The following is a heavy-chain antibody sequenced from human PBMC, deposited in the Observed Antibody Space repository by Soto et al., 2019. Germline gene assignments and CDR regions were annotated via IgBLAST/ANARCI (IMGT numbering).Heavy chain of an antibody. J-gene: IGHJ3*02. D-gene: IGHD4-17*01. CDR2: IYYSGST. CDR1: GGSVSRYY. CDR3: ARRYGYAFDI. V-gene: IGHV4-59*02. Sequence: PSETLSLTCTVSGGSVSRYYWSWIRQPPGKGLEWIGYIYYSGSTNYNPSLKSRVTISVDTSKNQFSLKLSSVTAADTAVYYCARRYGYAFDIWGQRTMVTVSS.